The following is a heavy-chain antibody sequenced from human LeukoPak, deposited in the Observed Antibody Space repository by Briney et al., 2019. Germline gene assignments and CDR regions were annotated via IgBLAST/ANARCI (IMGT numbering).Heavy chain of an antibody. CDR1: GGSFSGYY. Sequence: SETLSLTSAVYGGSFSGYYWSWIRQPPGKRLEWIGEVNDSGSTTYNPSFTSRVTISVATSKNQFSLKLTSVTAADTAVYYCARGSRGSGSINYWGQGTLVTVYS. J-gene: IGHJ4*02. CDR2: VNDSGST. V-gene: IGHV4-34*01. CDR3: ARGSRGSGSINY. D-gene: IGHD3-10*01.